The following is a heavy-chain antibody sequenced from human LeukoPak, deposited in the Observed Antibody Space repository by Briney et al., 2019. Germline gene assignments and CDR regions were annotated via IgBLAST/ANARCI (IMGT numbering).Heavy chain of an antibody. Sequence: SQTLSLTCAISGDSVSSNSATWNWITQSPSRGLEWLESTYYRSKWYKYYAVSVKGRITINPDTYKNQFSLQLNSVTPEDTAVYYCARGPSYFQHWGQGTLVTVSS. CDR1: GDSVSSNSAT. J-gene: IGHJ1*01. CDR2: TYYRSKWYK. V-gene: IGHV6-1*01. CDR3: ARGPSYFQH.